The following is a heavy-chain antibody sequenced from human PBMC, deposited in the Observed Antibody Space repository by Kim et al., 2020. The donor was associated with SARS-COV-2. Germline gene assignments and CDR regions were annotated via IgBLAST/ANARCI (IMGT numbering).Heavy chain of an antibody. CDR3: TRRALTYWDDWLFAL. D-gene: IGHD2-8*02. CDR2: ISYSGST. V-gene: IGHV4-39*02. Sequence: SETLSLTCSVSGGSISSSGYYWGWIRQPPGKGLEWIGSISYSGSTYYNPSLKSRDTTSVDTSKNFFSLKLSSVTAADTAVYYCTRRALTYWDDWLFALWGRGTLVAVSS. CDR1: GGSISSSGYY. J-gene: IGHJ2*01.